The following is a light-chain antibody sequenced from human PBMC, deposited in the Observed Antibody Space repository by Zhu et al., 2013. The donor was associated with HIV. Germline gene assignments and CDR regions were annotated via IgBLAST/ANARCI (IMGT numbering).Light chain of an antibody. CDR1: QSVSSS. Sequence: EIVMTQSPDTLSVSPGERATLSCRASQSVSSSLAWYHQKPGQAPRLLIYNTSTRATGIPARFSGSGSGTEFTLTISSLQSEDFAVYYCQQYNNWPPITFGQGTRLEIK. V-gene: IGKV3-15*01. CDR2: NTS. J-gene: IGKJ5*01. CDR3: QQYNNWPPIT.